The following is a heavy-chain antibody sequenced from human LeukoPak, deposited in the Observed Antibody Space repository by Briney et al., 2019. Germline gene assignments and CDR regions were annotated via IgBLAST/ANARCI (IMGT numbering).Heavy chain of an antibody. CDR2: INPDGDGM. D-gene: IGHD5-12*01. Sequence: GGSLRLSCTASGFTFSRSWMNWIRQAPGKGLEWVANINPDGDGMRFVDSVKGRFTMSRGNAQSSLHLQMNSLRVEDTAFYYCAAWTDRGYSYWGQGVLVTVST. V-gene: IGHV3-7*01. J-gene: IGHJ4*02. CDR1: GFTFSRSW. CDR3: AAWTDRGYSY.